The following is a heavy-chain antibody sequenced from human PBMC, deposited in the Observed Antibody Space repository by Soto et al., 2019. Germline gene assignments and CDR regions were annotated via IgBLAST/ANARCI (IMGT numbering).Heavy chain of an antibody. Sequence: GGSLRLSCAASGFTFSSYGMHWVRQAPGKGLEWVAVIWYDGSNKYYADSVKGRFTISRDNSKNTLYLQMNSLRAEDTAVYYCARAPGLVVVAATGGYFQHWGQGTLVTVSS. V-gene: IGHV3-33*01. D-gene: IGHD2-15*01. J-gene: IGHJ1*01. CDR3: ARAPGLVVVAATGGYFQH. CDR2: IWYDGSNK. CDR1: GFTFSSYG.